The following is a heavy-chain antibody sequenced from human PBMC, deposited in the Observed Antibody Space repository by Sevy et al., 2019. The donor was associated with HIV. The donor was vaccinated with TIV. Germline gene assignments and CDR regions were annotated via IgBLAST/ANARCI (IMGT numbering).Heavy chain of an antibody. CDR1: GFTFNNYA. Sequence: GGSLRLSCAASGFTFNNYAMNWVRQAPGKGLEWVSTISGSGGSTAHADSVKGRFTISRDNSKNTLYLQMNSLRAEDTAVYYCAKVTPIWSGYFDYWGQGTLVTVSS. J-gene: IGHJ4*02. D-gene: IGHD3-3*01. CDR3: AKVTPIWSGYFDY. CDR2: ISGSGGST. V-gene: IGHV3-23*01.